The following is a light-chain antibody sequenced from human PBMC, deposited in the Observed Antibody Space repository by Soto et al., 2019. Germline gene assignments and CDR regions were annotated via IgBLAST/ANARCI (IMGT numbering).Light chain of an antibody. Sequence: DIQMTQSPSTLSASVGDRVIIICRASQSISSWLAWYQQKPGKAPKLLIYKASSLESGVPSRFSGSGSGTEFTLTISSLQPDDFATYYCQQYNSYLWTFGQGTKWISN. V-gene: IGKV1-5*03. J-gene: IGKJ1*01. CDR2: KAS. CDR3: QQYNSYLWT. CDR1: QSISSW.